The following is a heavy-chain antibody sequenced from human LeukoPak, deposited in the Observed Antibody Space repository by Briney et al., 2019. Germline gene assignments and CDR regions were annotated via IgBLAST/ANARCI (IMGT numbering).Heavy chain of an antibody. CDR3: TTRPLHCSSTSCPLFDY. CDR2: IKSKTDGGPT. J-gene: IGHJ4*02. Sequence: GGSLRLSCAASGFTFSNAWMSWVRQAPGKGLEWVGRIKSKTDGGPTDYAAPVKGRFTISRDDSKNTLYLQMNSLKTEDTAVYYCTTRPLHCSSTSCPLFDYWGQGTLVTVSS. D-gene: IGHD2-2*01. V-gene: IGHV3-15*01. CDR1: GFTFSNAW.